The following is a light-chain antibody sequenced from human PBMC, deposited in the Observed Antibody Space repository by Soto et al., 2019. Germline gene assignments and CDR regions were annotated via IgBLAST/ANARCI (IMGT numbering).Light chain of an antibody. CDR3: QQYNGFWT. Sequence: GDRVTITCRASQSISDLLGWYQQKPGKAPKLLIYEASNLKSGVPSRFSGSGSGTEYTLTISSLQPDDFASYYCQQYNGFWTFGQGTKVEIK. J-gene: IGKJ1*01. CDR1: QSISDL. V-gene: IGKV1-5*03. CDR2: EAS.